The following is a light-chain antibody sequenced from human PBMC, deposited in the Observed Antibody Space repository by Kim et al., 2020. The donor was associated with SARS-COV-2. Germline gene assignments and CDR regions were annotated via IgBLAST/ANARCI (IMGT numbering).Light chain of an antibody. CDR1: QRLGHSDGNTY. J-gene: IGKJ1*01. CDR2: KVS. V-gene: IGKV2-30*02. CDR3: MQGTHWPRT. Sequence: DVVMTQSPLSLPVTLGQPATLSCRSSQRLGHSDGNTYLNWFQQRPGQSPRRLIYKVSNRDSGVPDRFSGSGSGTDFTLQISRVEAEDVGVYFCMQGTHWPRTFGQGTKVDIK.